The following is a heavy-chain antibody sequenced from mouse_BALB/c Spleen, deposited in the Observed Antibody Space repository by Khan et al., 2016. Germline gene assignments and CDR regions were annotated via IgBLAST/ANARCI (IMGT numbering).Heavy chain of an antibody. J-gene: IGHJ4*01. Sequence: EVQLQESGPGLVKPSQSLSLTCTVTGYSITSDYAWNWIRQFPGNRLEWMGYISYSGSTSYNPSLKSRISITRDTSKNQFFLQLNSVTSEDTATYYGARSDDGDKDAMDYWGQGTSVTVSS. CDR2: ISYSGST. V-gene: IGHV3-2*02. D-gene: IGHD1-1*01. CDR3: ARSDDGDKDAMDY. CDR1: GYSITSDYA.